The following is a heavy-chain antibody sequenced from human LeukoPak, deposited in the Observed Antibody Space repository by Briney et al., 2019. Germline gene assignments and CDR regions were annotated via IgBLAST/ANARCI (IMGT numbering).Heavy chain of an antibody. CDR3: XXXQGGYLYHYYMDV. CDR2: IRYDGSNK. V-gene: IGHV3-30*02. Sequence: PGGSLRLSCAASGFTFNSYGMHWVRQAPGKGLEWVAFIRYDGSNKYYADSVKGRFTISRDNSKNTLYLQMNSLRAEDTTGYYCXXXQGGYLYHYYMDVWGKGTTVTVSS. CDR1: GFTFNSYG. J-gene: IGHJ6*03. D-gene: IGHD2-15*01.